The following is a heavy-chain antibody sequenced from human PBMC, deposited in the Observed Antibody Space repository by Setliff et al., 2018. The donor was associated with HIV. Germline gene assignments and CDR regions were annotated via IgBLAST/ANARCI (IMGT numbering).Heavy chain of an antibody. D-gene: IGHD3-22*01. J-gene: IGHJ4*02. CDR3: AREDYYDSY. Sequence: SETLSLTCTVSDDSISSYYWSWIRQPPGKGLEWIGYIYYTGTTKYNPSLKSRVTISIDTSKNQFSLKLTSVTAADTAVYYCAREDYYDSYWGQGTLVTVSS. CDR2: IYYTGTT. V-gene: IGHV4-59*01. CDR1: DDSISSYY.